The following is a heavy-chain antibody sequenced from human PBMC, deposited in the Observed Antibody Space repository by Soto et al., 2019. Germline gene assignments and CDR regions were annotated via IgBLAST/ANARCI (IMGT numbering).Heavy chain of an antibody. CDR2: IKSKSQGETI. V-gene: IGHV3-15*01. D-gene: IGHD2-15*01. CDR1: GFIFSQAW. CDR3: VIDEYHNSGGFLYDAFDF. Sequence: EVQLVESGGGLVQPGGSLRLSCAASGFIFSQAWMSWVRQPPGKGLEWVGRIKSKSQGETIDYAAPVKGRFTISRDDSETTLYLQMNSLKTEDTAVYYCVIDEYHNSGGFLYDAFDFWGLGTMVTVSS. J-gene: IGHJ3*01.